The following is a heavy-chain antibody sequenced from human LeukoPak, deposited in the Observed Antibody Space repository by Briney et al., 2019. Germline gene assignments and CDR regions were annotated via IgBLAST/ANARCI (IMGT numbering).Heavy chain of an antibody. CDR1: GGSISSSNW. V-gene: IGHV4-4*02. CDR2: IYHSGST. J-gene: IGHJ4*02. D-gene: IGHD6-19*01. Sequence: SETLSLTCAVSGGSISSSNWWSWIRQPPGKGLEWIGEIYHSGSTYYNPSLKSRVTISVDTSKNQLSLKLSSVTAADTAIYFCARVSGWNPLQAAHLDSWGQGTLVTVSS. CDR3: ARVSGWNPLQAAHLDS.